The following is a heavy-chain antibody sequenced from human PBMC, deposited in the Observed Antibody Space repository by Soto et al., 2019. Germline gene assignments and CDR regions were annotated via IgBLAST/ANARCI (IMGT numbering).Heavy chain of an antibody. Sequence: SETLSLTCAVYGGSFSVYYWAWIRQSPGKGLEWIGEINQGGNTNYNPSLKSRVVISVDTSENHFSLELSSLTAADTAVYYCARGGYCGTSSCYYFDPWGQGTLVTVSS. CDR3: ARGGYCGTSSCYYFDP. D-gene: IGHD2-2*01. CDR2: INQGGNT. J-gene: IGHJ4*02. V-gene: IGHV4-34*01. CDR1: GGSFSVYY.